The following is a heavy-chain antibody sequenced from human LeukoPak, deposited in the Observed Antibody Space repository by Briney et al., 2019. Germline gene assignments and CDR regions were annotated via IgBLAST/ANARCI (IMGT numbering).Heavy chain of an antibody. CDR3: AKIAAVAASPYYYYGMDV. CDR2: ISGSGGTT. D-gene: IGHD6-19*01. V-gene: IGHV3-23*01. CDR1: GFTFSTYA. J-gene: IGHJ6*02. Sequence: GGSLRLSCAASGFTFSTYAMSWVRQAPGKGVEWVSAISGSGGTTYYADSVKGRFTISRDNSKNTLYLQMNSLRAEDTAVYYCAKIAAVAASPYYYYGMDVWGQGTTVTVSS.